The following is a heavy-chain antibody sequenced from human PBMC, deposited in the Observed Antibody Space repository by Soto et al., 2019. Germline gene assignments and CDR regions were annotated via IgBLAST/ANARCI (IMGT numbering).Heavy chain of an antibody. CDR2: MNPNSGNT. V-gene: IGHV1-8*01. CDR3: ARGVVTMVRGVMGYYYYYMDV. J-gene: IGHJ6*03. Sequence: GVSVKVSCKASGYTFTSYDINWVRQATGQGLEWMGWMNPNSGNTGYAQKFQGRVTMTRNTSISTAYMELSSLRSEDTAVYYSARGVVTMVRGVMGYYYYYMDVWGKGTTVTVSS. D-gene: IGHD3-10*01. CDR1: GYTFTSYD.